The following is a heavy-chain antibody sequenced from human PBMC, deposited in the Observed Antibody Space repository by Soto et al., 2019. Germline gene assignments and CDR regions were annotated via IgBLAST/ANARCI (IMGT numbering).Heavy chain of an antibody. Sequence: QVPLVQSGAEVKKPGASVKVSCKASGYTFTSYGIIWVRQAPGQGLEWMGWISAYNGNTNYAQKLQGRVTMTTDTSTSTAYMELRSLRSDDTAVYYCARSITIFGVVNSPDAFDIWGQGTMVTVSS. D-gene: IGHD3-3*01. CDR1: GYTFTSYG. V-gene: IGHV1-18*01. CDR2: ISAYNGNT. J-gene: IGHJ3*02. CDR3: ARSITIFGVVNSPDAFDI.